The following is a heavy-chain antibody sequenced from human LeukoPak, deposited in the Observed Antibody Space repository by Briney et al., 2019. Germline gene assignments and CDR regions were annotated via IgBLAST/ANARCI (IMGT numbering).Heavy chain of an antibody. J-gene: IGHJ5*02. CDR2: IIPIFGTA. V-gene: IGHV1-69*05. CDR3: ARARHMRTNWFDP. CDR1: GYTFTSYG. D-gene: IGHD2-21*01. Sequence: GASVKVSCKASGYTFTSYGISWVRQAPGQGLEWMGGIIPIFGTANYAQKFQGGVTITTDESTSTAYMELSSLRSEDTAVYYCARARHMRTNWFDPWGQGTLVTVSS.